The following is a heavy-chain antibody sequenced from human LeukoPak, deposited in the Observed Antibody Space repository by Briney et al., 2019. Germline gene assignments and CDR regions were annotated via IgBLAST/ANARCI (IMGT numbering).Heavy chain of an antibody. V-gene: IGHV3-23*01. Sequence: PGGSLRLSCAASGFTFSSYAMSWVRQAPGKGLEWVSAISGSGGSTYYADSVKGRFTISRDNSKNTLYLQMNSLRAEDTAVYYWCKEGGPKGNGVNTGIKGRGLFDYWGQGTLVTVSS. J-gene: IGHJ4*02. CDR3: CKEGGPKGNGVNTGIKGRGLFDY. CDR1: GFTFSSYA. CDR2: ISGSGGST. D-gene: IGHD1-14*01.